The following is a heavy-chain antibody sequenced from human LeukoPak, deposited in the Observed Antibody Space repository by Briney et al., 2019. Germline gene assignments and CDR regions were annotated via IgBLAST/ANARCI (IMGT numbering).Heavy chain of an antibody. J-gene: IGHJ4*02. V-gene: IGHV1-2*02. CDR3: AREFYRYNSTFDC. D-gene: IGHD6-19*01. Sequence: ASVTVSCKASGYTFTGYYIHWVRQAPGQGLEWMGWINPNSGGTNSAQKFQGRVTMTRDTSISTAYMELSRLTSDDTAVFYCAREFYRYNSTFDCWGQGTLVTV. CDR2: INPNSGGT. CDR1: GYTFTGYY.